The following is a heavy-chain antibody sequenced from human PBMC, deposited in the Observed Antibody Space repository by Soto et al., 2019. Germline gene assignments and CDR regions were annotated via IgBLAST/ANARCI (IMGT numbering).Heavy chain of an antibody. D-gene: IGHD6-19*01. CDR3: AKEGKAVAELAY. J-gene: IGHJ4*02. V-gene: IGHV3-23*01. CDR1: SCNCIDLA. Sequence: FQRLSWRSASCNCIDLAVRRIRQPPGKGLEWVSAISGSGGSTYSADSVKGRFTISRDNSKNTLYLQMNSLRAEDTAVYYCAKEGKAVAELAYRGQGTLVPVSS. CDR2: ISGSGGST.